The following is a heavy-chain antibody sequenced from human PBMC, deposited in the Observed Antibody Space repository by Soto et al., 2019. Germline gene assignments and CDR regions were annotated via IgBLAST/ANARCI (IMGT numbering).Heavy chain of an antibody. Sequence: QVQLVQSGAEVKKPGASVKVSCKASGYVFTNYFMHWVRQAPGQGLEWMGIINPNGGGTSYAQKFEGRVTMTRDSATSTVYMDLSSLRSEDTALYFCAREVGSTRWSYYYGMDVWGQGTSVTVSS. CDR1: GYVFTNYF. CDR2: INPNGGGT. D-gene: IGHD6-13*01. CDR3: AREVGSTRWSYYYGMDV. V-gene: IGHV1-46*01. J-gene: IGHJ6*02.